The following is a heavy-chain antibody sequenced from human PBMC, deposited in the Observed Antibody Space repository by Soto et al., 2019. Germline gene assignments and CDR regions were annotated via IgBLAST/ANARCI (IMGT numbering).Heavy chain of an antibody. CDR3: ERSSTSANYFDY. V-gene: IGHV4-31*03. CDR2: IYYSGST. Sequence: QVQLQESGPGLVKPSQTLSLTCTVSCGSISSGVYYWSWIRQHPGKGLEWIGYIYYSGSTYYNPSLKSRVTISVDTSKNQFSLKLSSVTAADTAVYYCERSSTSANYFDYWGQGTLVTVSS. CDR1: CGSISSGVYY. J-gene: IGHJ4*02. D-gene: IGHD2-2*01.